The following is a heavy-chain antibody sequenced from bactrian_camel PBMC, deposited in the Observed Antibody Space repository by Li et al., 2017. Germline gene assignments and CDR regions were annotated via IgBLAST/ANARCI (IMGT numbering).Heavy chain of an antibody. J-gene: IGHJ4*01. V-gene: IGHV3S10*01. CDR3: AKHGGWYGLWKWEYDY. D-gene: IGHD6*01. CDR1: GLPLSPWY. CDR2: IDIDFNP. Sequence: VQLVESGGGSVQSGGSLTLTCAASGLPLSPWYMGWFRQAPGKEREGVAVIDIDFNPTYADSVKDRFTISRDNAKNTVYLQMNSLKSEDTAMYYCAKHGGWYGLWKWEYDYWGQGTQVTVS.